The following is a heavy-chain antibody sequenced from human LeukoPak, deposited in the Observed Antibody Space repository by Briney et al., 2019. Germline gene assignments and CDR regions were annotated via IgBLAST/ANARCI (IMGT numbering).Heavy chain of an antibody. J-gene: IGHJ6*03. V-gene: IGHV3-53*01. CDR2: IYSGGST. D-gene: IGHD3-10*01. CDR1: GFTVSSNY. CDR3: ARGPGPIYYYYMDV. Sequence: GGSLRLSCAASGFTVSSNYMTWVRQAPGKGLEWVSVIYSGGSTYYADSVKGRFTISRDNSKNTLYLQMNRLRAEDTAVYYCARGPGPIYYYYMDVWGKGTTVTVSS.